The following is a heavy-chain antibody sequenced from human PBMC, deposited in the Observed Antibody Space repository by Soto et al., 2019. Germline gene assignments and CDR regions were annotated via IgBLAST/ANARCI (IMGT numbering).Heavy chain of an antibody. CDR1: GYSFTSYW. D-gene: IGHD3-3*01. Sequence: GESLKISCEGSGYSFTSYWIGWVRQMPGKGLEWMGIIYPGDSDTRYSPSFQGQVTISADKSISTAYLQWSSLKASDTAMYYCARIYYYDFWSGPSDYWGQGTLVTVSS. J-gene: IGHJ4*02. CDR2: IYPGDSDT. CDR3: ARIYYYDFWSGPSDY. V-gene: IGHV5-51*01.